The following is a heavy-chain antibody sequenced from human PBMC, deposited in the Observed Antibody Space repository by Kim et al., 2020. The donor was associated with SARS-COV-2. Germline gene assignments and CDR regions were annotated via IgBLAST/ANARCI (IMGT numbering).Heavy chain of an antibody. Sequence: DYAVSVKSRITIHPDTTKNQFSLRLNSLTPEDTAVYYCTRDRQLVSLDVWGQGTTVTVSS. V-gene: IGHV6-1*01. D-gene: IGHD6-6*01. J-gene: IGHJ6*02. CDR3: TRDRQLVSLDV.